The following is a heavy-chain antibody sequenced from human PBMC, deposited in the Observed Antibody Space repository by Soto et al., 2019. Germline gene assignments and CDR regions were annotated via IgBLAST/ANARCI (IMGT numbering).Heavy chain of an antibody. CDR2: ISGTGGST. CDR1: GFTFNNYA. V-gene: IGHV3-23*01. Sequence: EVQLLDSGGGLVQPGGSLRISCAASGFTFNNYAMNWVRQAPGKGLEWVATISGTGGSTYYADSVKGRFTISRDNSKNTLYLQMNSLRVEDTAVYYCAKDRLGGNFDYWGQGTQVTVSS. J-gene: IGHJ4*02. CDR3: AKDRLGGNFDY.